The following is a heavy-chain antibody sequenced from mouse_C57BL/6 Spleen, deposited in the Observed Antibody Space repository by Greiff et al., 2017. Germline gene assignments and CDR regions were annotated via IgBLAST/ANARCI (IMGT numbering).Heavy chain of an antibody. V-gene: IGHV2-5*01. CDR1: GFSLTSYG. CDR3: AKNGYGSSPWFAY. D-gene: IGHD1-1*01. CDR2: IWRGGST. Sequence: QVQLQQSGPGLVQPSQSLSITCTVSGFSLTSYGVHWVRQSPGKGLEWLGVIWRGGSTDYNAAFMSRLSITKDNSKSQVFFKMNSLQADDTAIYYCAKNGYGSSPWFAYWGQGTLVTVSA. J-gene: IGHJ3*01.